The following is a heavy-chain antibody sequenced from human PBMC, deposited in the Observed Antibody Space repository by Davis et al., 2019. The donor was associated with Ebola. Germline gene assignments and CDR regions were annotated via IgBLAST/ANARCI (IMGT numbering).Heavy chain of an antibody. Sequence: PGGSLRLSCAASGFTFSSYAMSWVRQAPGKGLEWVSAISVSGGSTYYADSVKGRFTISRDNSKNTLYVQMNSLRAEDTAVYFCAKVGIMVTTPGYFDSWGRGTLVTVAS. J-gene: IGHJ4*02. CDR1: GFTFSSYA. CDR2: ISVSGGST. D-gene: IGHD4-17*01. CDR3: AKVGIMVTTPGYFDS. V-gene: IGHV3-23*01.